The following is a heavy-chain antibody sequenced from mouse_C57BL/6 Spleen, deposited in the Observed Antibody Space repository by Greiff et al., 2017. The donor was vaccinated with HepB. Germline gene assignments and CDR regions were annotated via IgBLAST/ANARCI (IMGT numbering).Heavy chain of an antibody. Sequence: VQLQQSGPELVKPGASVKISCKASGYAFSSSWMNWVKQRPGKGLEWIGRIYPGDGDTNYNGKFKGKATLTADKSSSTAYMQLSSLTSEDSAVYFCARSDSKDYAMDYWGQGTSVTVSS. J-gene: IGHJ4*01. D-gene: IGHD2-5*01. V-gene: IGHV1-82*01. CDR2: IYPGDGDT. CDR3: ARSDSKDYAMDY. CDR1: GYAFSSSW.